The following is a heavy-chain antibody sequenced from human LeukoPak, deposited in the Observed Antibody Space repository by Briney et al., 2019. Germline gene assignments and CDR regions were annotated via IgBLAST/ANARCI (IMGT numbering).Heavy chain of an antibody. CDR2: ISSDGSNK. CDR3: AKDGVFRQWLGGWQDY. CDR1: GFIFSSYG. Sequence: GGSLRLSCSASGFIFSSYGMHWVRQAPGKGLGWVAAISSDGSNKYYADSVKGRLTISRDNSKNTLYLEMNSLRAEDTAVYFCAKDGVFRQWLGGWQDYWGQGTLVTVSS. J-gene: IGHJ4*02. V-gene: IGHV3-30*18. D-gene: IGHD6-19*01.